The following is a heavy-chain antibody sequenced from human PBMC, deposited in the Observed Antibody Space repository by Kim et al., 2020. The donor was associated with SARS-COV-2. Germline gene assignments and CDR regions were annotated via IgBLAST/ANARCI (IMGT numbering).Heavy chain of an antibody. Sequence: ASVKVSCKASGYTFTGYYMHWVRQAPGQGLEWMGWINPNSGGTNYAQKFQGRVTMTRDTSISTAYMELSRLRSDDTAVYYCASVPYSSSPYWYFDLWGRGTLVTVSS. V-gene: IGHV1-2*02. CDR3: ASVPYSSSPYWYFDL. CDR1: GYTFTGYY. CDR2: INPNSGGT. D-gene: IGHD6-6*01. J-gene: IGHJ2*01.